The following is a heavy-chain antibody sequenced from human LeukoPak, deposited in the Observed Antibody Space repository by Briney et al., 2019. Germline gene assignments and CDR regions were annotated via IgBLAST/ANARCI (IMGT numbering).Heavy chain of an antibody. J-gene: IGHJ4*02. Sequence: GESLKISCKGSGYSFSSYWIGWVRQKPGKGLEWMGMIYPDDSDIRYSAPFQGQVTISADKSISTAYLQWSSLKASDTAMYYCARSSYSSGWAFEYWGQGTLVTVSS. CDR1: GYSFSSYW. CDR2: IYPDDSDI. D-gene: IGHD6-19*01. V-gene: IGHV5-51*01. CDR3: ARSSYSSGWAFEY.